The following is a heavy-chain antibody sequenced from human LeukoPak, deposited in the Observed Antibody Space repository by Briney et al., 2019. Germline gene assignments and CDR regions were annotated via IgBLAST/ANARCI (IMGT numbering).Heavy chain of an antibody. CDR1: GFTFGRYG. CDR2: NWYDGRNR. D-gene: IGHD3-22*01. CDR3: ARDGQDYDTTGSYFGF. Sequence: GGSLRLSCAASGFTFGRYGMHWVRQDPGKGLEWVAVNWYDGRNRYYADSVRGRLTISRDNSENTLYLQMNSLRAEDTAVYYCARDGQDYDTTGSYFGFWGQGTLVTVSS. V-gene: IGHV3-33*01. J-gene: IGHJ4*02.